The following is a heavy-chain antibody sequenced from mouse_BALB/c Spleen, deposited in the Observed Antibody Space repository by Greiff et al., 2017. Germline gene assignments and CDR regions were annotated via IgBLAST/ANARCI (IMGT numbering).Heavy chain of an antibody. J-gene: IGHJ4*01. CDR3: TRTRSYYAMDY. Sequence: VHVKQSGTVLARPGASVKMSCKASGYTFTSYWMHWVKQRPGQGLEWIGAIYPGNSDTSYNQKFKGKAKLTAVTSTSTAYMELSSLTNEDSAVYYCTRTRSYYAMDYWGQGTSVTVSS. CDR1: GYTFTSYW. CDR2: IYPGNSDT. V-gene: IGHV1-5*01.